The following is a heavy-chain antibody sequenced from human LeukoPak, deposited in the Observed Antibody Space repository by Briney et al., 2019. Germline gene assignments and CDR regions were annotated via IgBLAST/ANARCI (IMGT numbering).Heavy chain of an antibody. D-gene: IGHD3-10*01. CDR2: VTDDGTTT. CDR1: GFTFNNCA. Sequence: GGSLRLSCAASGFTFNNCAMSWVRQPPGKGLEWVSAVTDDGTTTYYADSVKGRFTISRDNSKNTLYLQMNSLRAEDTALYYCAKRGYGSGSSKYDDYWGQGTLVTVSS. V-gene: IGHV3-23*01. J-gene: IGHJ4*02. CDR3: AKRGYGSGSSKYDDY.